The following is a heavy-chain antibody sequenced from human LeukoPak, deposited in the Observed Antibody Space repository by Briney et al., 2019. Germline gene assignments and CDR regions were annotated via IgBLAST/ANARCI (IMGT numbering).Heavy chain of an antibody. CDR2: IYPGDSDT. CDR1: GYSFTSYW. D-gene: IGHD3-22*01. V-gene: IGHV5-51*01. J-gene: IGHJ3*02. CDR3: AACYYYDSSGYYGDAFDI. Sequence: GESLKISCKGSGYSFTSYWIGWVRQMPGKGLEWMGIIYPGDSDTRYSPSFQGQVTISADKSIGTAYLQWSSLKASDTAMYYCAACYYYDSSGYYGDAFDIWGQGTMVTVSS.